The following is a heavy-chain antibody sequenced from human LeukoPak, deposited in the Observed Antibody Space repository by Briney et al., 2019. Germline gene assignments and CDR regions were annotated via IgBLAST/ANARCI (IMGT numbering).Heavy chain of an antibody. CDR3: ARELVVRAGDYFDN. Sequence: PGRSLRLSCAASGFTSSSYAMHWVRQAPGKGLEWVAVISVDGNNKYYADSVKGRFTISRDNSKNTLFLQMDSLKADDTTVYYCARELVVRAGDYFDNWGQGTLVIVSS. J-gene: IGHJ4*02. V-gene: IGHV3-30-3*01. D-gene: IGHD2-2*01. CDR2: ISVDGNNK. CDR1: GFTSSSYA.